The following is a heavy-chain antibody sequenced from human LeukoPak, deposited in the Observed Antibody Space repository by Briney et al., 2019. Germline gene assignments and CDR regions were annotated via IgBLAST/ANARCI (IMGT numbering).Heavy chain of an antibody. D-gene: IGHD3-3*01. V-gene: IGHV4-61*02. Sequence: SETLSLTCTVSGSSISSGSYYWSWIRQPAGKGLEWIGRIYTSGSTNYNPSLKSRVTISVDTSKNQFSLKLSSVTAADTAVYYCARGVAIFGVVPYADYWGQGTLVTVSS. CDR2: IYTSGST. CDR3: ARGVAIFGVVPYADY. J-gene: IGHJ4*02. CDR1: GSSISSGSYY.